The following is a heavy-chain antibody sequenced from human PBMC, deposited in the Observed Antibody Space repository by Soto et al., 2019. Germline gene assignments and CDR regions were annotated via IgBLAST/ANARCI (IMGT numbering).Heavy chain of an antibody. CDR1: GFTFSSYS. J-gene: IGHJ3*02. V-gene: IGHV3-21*01. D-gene: IGHD2-15*01. Sequence: GGSLRLSCAASGFTFSSYSMNWVRQAPGKGLEWVSSISSSSSYIYYADSVKGRFTISRDNAKNSLYLQMNSLRAEDTAVYYCARNIVVVVAAKGNRDDRGTAFDIWGQGTMVTVSS. CDR3: ARNIVVVVAAKGNRDDRGTAFDI. CDR2: ISSSSSYI.